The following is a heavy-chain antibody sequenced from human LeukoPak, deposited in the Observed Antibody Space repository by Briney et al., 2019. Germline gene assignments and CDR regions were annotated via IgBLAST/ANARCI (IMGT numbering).Heavy chain of an antibody. Sequence: GGSLRLSCAASGFSFISYGMHWVRQAPGKGLEGVGVISDDGRNKKYADSVKVRFTISRDNSKDTLYLQMNSLRDEDTAVYYCAKRPSDYGDYVTYFDYWGQGTLVTVSS. V-gene: IGHV3-30*18. CDR3: AKRPSDYGDYVTYFDY. CDR2: ISDDGRNK. CDR1: GFSFISYG. J-gene: IGHJ4*02. D-gene: IGHD4-17*01.